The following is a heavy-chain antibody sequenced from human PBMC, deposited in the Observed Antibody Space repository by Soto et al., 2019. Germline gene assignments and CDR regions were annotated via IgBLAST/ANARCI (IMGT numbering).Heavy chain of an antibody. D-gene: IGHD1-26*01. Sequence: EVQLVESGGGLVKPGGSLRLSCAASGFTFSSDSMNWVRQAPGKGLEWVSSISSSSSYIYYADSVKGRFTISRDNDKNSLYLQMNSLRAEDTAVYYCARFGGELTGDYWGQGTLVTVSS. J-gene: IGHJ4*02. CDR1: GFTFSSDS. V-gene: IGHV3-21*01. CDR3: ARFGGELTGDY. CDR2: ISSSSSYI.